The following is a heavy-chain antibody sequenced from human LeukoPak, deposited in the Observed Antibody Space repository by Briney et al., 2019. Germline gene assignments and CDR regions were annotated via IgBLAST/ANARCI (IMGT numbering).Heavy chain of an antibody. CDR2: IIPIFGTA. CDR3: ARDCGYCSGGSCYFDY. Sequence: SVKVSCKASGGTFSSYAISWVRQAPGQGLEWMGRIIPIFGTANYAQKFQGRVTITTDESTSTAYMELSSLRSEDTAVYYCARDCGYCSGGSCYFDYWGQGTLVTVSS. CDR1: GGTFSSYA. J-gene: IGHJ4*02. V-gene: IGHV1-69*05. D-gene: IGHD2-15*01.